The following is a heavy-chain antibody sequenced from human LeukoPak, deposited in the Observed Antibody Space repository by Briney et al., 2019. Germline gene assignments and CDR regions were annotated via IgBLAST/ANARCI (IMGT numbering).Heavy chain of an antibody. CDR3: ARRMATIRLTGGRGGFDP. V-gene: IGHV1-2*02. CDR2: NSGGT. J-gene: IGHJ5*02. D-gene: IGHD5-24*01. Sequence: NSGGTNYAQKFQGRVTMTRDTSISTAYMELSRLRSDDTAVYYCARRMATIRLTGGRGGFDPWGQGTLVTVSS.